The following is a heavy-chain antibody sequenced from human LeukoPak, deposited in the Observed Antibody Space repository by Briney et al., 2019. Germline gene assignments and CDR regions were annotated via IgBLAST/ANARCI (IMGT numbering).Heavy chain of an antibody. Sequence: SVKVSCKASGYTFTNYGISWVRQAPGQGLEWMGGIIPIFGTANYAQKFQGRVTITADESTSTAYMELSSLRSEDTAVYYCARGTGSSYVLDYWGQGTLVTVSS. CDR3: ARGTGSSYVLDY. CDR2: IIPIFGTA. CDR1: GYTFTNYG. V-gene: IGHV1-69*13. D-gene: IGHD3-16*01. J-gene: IGHJ4*02.